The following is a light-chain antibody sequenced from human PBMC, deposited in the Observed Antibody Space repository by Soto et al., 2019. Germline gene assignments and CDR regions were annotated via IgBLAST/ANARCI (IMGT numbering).Light chain of an antibody. CDR2: GAS. J-gene: IGKJ1*01. CDR1: QSVGSSY. V-gene: IGKV3D-15*01. CDR3: QQYNNWPRT. Sequence: IVVTQSPGTLSFSPGESATLSCRASQSVGSSYLAWYQQRPGQAPRLLIYGASTRATGIPARFSGSGSGTDFTLTISSLQSEDFAVYYCQQYNNWPRTFGQGTKVDIK.